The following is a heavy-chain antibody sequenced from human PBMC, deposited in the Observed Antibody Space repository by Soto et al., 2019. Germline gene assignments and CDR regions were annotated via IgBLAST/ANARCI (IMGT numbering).Heavy chain of an antibody. V-gene: IGHV4-61*01. CDR1: GGSVSSGSYY. CDR3: ASEYTPLTGTIGNAFDI. Sequence: SETLSLTCTVSGGSVSSGSYYWSWIRQPPGKGLEWIGYIYYSGSTNYNPSLKSRVTISVDTSKNQFSLKLSSVTAADTAVYYCASEYTPLTGTIGNAFDIWGQGTMVTVSS. J-gene: IGHJ3*02. CDR2: IYYSGST. D-gene: IGHD1-7*01.